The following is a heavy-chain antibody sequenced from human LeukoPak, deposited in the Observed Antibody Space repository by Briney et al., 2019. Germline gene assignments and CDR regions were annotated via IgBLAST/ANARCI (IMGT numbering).Heavy chain of an antibody. V-gene: IGHV3-30*02. CDR2: IRYDGSNK. D-gene: IGHD3-10*01. CDR1: GFIFSSYG. CDR3: AKDYYGSGSDFDY. Sequence: GGSLRLSCAASGFIFSSYGMHWVRQAPGKGLERVAFIRYDGSNKYYADSVKGRFTISRDNSKNTLYLQMNSLRAEDTAVYYCAKDYYGSGSDFDYWGQGTLVTVSS. J-gene: IGHJ4*02.